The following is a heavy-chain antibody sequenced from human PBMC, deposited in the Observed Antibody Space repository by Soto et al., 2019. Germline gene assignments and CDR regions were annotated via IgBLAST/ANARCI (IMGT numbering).Heavy chain of an antibody. CDR1: GYTFSSSD. CDR3: ALGGPVSGREGGGDY. D-gene: IGHD1-26*01. V-gene: IGHV1-18*01. CDR2: ISAYTGNT. Sequence: VASVKVSCKASGYTFSSSDISWVRQAPGQGLEWMGWISAYTGNTNYAQRLQGRLTMTTDTSTNTAYMELRSLRSDDTAVYYCALGGPVSGREGGGDYWGQGTLVTVSS. J-gene: IGHJ4*02.